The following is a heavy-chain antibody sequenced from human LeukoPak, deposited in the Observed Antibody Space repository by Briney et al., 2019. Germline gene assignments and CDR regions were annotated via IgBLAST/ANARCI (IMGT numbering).Heavy chain of an antibody. CDR2: ISSFSVSI. CDR1: GFTFSSYN. CDR3: ARPGCSSTSRYCPEGYYYYYYMDV. J-gene: IGHJ6*03. D-gene: IGHD2-2*01. Sequence: GGSLRLSCAASGFTFSSYNMNWVRQAPGKGLEWVSTISSFSVSIYYADSVKGRFTISRDNPKNALYLQMNSLRAEDTAVYYCARPGCSSTSRYCPEGYYYYYYMDVWGKGTTVTVSS. V-gene: IGHV3-21*01.